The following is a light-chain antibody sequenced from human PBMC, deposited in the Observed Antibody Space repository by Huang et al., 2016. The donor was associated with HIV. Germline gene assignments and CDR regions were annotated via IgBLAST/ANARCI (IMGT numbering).Light chain of an antibody. CDR1: RGISSG. CDR2: DAS. J-gene: IGKJ5*01. Sequence: AIQLTQSPSFLSASVGDRVTITCRASRGISSGLAWYQQKPGKAPKLLIFDASSLESGVPSRFSGSGSGTDFTLTISSLQPEDFATYYCQQFNNYLTFGQGTRLEIQ. CDR3: QQFNNYLT. V-gene: IGKV1D-13*01.